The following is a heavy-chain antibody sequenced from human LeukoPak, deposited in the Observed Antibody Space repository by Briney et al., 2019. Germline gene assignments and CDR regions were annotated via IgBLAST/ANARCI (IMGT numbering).Heavy chain of an antibody. CDR2: ISGSGDST. J-gene: IGHJ6*02. CDR1: GFTFSTYA. D-gene: IGHD3-3*01. CDR3: ARGVIFGVTTRGYGMDV. V-gene: IGHV3-23*01. Sequence: PGGSLRLSCAASGFTFSTYAVNWVRQAPGKGLEWVSTISGSGDSTYYADSVKGRFTISRDNSKDTLYLQMSSVRVDDTAVYYCARGVIFGVTTRGYGMDVWGQGTTVTVSS.